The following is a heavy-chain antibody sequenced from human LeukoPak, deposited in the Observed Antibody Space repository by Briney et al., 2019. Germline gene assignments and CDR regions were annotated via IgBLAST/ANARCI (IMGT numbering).Heavy chain of an antibody. J-gene: IGHJ6*02. CDR3: AKALSMLVLGMVV. CDR2: ISYDGSKK. D-gene: IGHD6-6*01. Sequence: GGSLRLSCAASGFTFSSYGMHWVRQAPGKGREGVGVISYDGSKKYNADSVKGRFTIYRDNSKNTLYLQMNSLRAEDAAVYYCAKALSMLVLGMVVWGQGTTVTVSS. V-gene: IGHV3-30*18. CDR1: GFTFSSYG.